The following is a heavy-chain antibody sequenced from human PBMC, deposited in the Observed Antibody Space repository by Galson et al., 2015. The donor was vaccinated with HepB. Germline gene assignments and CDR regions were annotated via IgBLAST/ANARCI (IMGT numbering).Heavy chain of an antibody. CDR3: ARGRIADRPGLLDY. CDR2: TYYRSKWYN. V-gene: IGHV6-1*01. CDR1: GDSVSNTYVG. J-gene: IGHJ4*02. D-gene: IGHD6-6*01. Sequence: CAISGDSVSNTYVGWNWIGHSPSRGLEWLGRTYYRSKWYNEYAVSVKSRITINPDTSKNHFSLQLNSVTPEDTAVYFCARGRIADRPGLLDYWDQGTLVTVSS.